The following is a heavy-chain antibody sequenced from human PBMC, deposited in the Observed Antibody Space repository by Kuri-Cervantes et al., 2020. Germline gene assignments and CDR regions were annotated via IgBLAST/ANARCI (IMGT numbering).Heavy chain of an antibody. J-gene: IGHJ4*02. CDR3: ARGELYGSGNPSLDY. V-gene: IGHV1-3*01. Sequence: ASVKVSCKASGYTFTSYAMHWVRQAPGQRLEWMGWINAGNGNTKYSQKFQGRVTMTRNTSISTAYMELSSLRSEDTAVYYCARGELYGSGNPSLDYWGQGTLVTVSS. D-gene: IGHD6-19*01. CDR1: GYTFTSYA. CDR2: INAGNGNT.